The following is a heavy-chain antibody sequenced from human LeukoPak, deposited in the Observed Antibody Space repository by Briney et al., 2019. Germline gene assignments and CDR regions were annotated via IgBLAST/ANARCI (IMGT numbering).Heavy chain of an antibody. CDR1: GGSISSYY. J-gene: IGHJ3*02. CDR2: INHSGST. CDR3: ARVHYGKDAFDI. D-gene: IGHD4-17*01. V-gene: IGHV4-34*01. Sequence: PSETLSLTCTVSGGSISSYYWSWIRQPPGKGLEWIGEINHSGSTNYNPSLKSRVTISVDTSKNQFSLKLSSVTAADTAVYYCARVHYGKDAFDIWGQGTMVTVSS.